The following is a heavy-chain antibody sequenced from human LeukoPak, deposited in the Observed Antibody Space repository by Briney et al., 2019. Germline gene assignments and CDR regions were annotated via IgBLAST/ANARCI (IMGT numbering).Heavy chain of an antibody. D-gene: IGHD3-22*01. CDR1: GGTFSSYA. CDR2: IIPIFGTA. J-gene: IGHJ4*02. CDR3: AKAPHYDSSGYTYFDY. V-gene: IGHV1-69*13. Sequence: SVKVSCKASGGTFSSYAISWVRQAPGQGLEWMGGIIPIFGTANYAQKFQGRVTITADESTSTAYMELSSLRSEDTAVYYCAKAPHYDSSGYTYFDYWGQGTLVTVSS.